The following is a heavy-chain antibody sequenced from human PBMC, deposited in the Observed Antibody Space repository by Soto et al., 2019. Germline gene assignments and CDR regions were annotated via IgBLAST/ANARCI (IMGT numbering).Heavy chain of an antibody. CDR1: GFTFSSYS. J-gene: IGHJ5*02. V-gene: IGHV3-48*01. CDR3: ARGAYLNWFDP. CDR2: ISSSSSTI. Sequence: GGSLRLSCAASGFTFSSYSMNWVRQAPGKGLEWVSYISSSSSTIYYADSVKGRFTISRDNAKNSLYLQMNSLRAEDTAVYYCARGAYLNWFDPWGQGTQVTVSS.